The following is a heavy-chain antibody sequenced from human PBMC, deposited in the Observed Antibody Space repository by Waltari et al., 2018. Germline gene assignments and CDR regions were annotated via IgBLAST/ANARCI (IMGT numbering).Heavy chain of an antibody. V-gene: IGHV3-23*04. CDR2: ISGSGGST. CDR1: GFTFSSYA. CDR3: AKAGGEGSYDSSGYYYDDAFDI. Sequence: EVQLVESGGGLVQPGGSLRLSCAASGFTFSSYAMSWVRQAPGKGLEWVSAISGSGGSTYYADSVKGRFTISRDNSKNTLYLQMYSLRAEDTAVYYCAKAGGEGSYDSSGYYYDDAFDIWGQGTMVTVSS. D-gene: IGHD3-22*01. J-gene: IGHJ3*02.